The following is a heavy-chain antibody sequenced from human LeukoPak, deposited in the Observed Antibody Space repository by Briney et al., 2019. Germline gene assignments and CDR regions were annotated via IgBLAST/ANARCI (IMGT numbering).Heavy chain of an antibody. CDR2: IIPIFGTA. V-gene: IGHV1-69*13. CDR3: ARNSQLTGDPFGNYYYYMDV. D-gene: IGHD7-27*01. Sequence: SVKVCCKASENTFTNYYMHWVRQAPGQGLEWMGGIIPIFGTANYAQKFQGRVTITADESTSTAYMELSSLRSEDTAVYYCARNSQLTGDPFGNYYYYMDVWGKGTTVTVSS. CDR1: ENTFTNYY. J-gene: IGHJ6*03.